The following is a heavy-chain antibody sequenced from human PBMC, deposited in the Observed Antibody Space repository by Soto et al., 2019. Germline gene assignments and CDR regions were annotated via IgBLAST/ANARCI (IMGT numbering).Heavy chain of an antibody. CDR1: GYTFVSYG. J-gene: IGHJ3*02. CDR3: SRDAQKWLVAAFEI. Sequence: QVQLVQSGAEVREPGASVKVSCKASGYTFVSYGISWVRQAPGQGLEWMGWISPYNGNTNYAQKFQGSVTMTTDTSTSPVSMALRSLRSDATAVYSCSRDAQKWLVAAFEIWGQGTMVTVSS. CDR2: ISPYNGNT. D-gene: IGHD6-19*01. V-gene: IGHV1-18*01.